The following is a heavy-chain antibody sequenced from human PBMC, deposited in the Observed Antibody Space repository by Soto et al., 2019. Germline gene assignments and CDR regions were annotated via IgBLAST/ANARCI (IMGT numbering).Heavy chain of an antibody. Sequence: EVQLVESGGGLVQPGGSLRLSCAASGFTFTSYSMNWVRQAPGKGLEWVSYISSSGNTIYYADAVKGRFTISRDNAKNSLYLQMNSLRDEDTAVYYCARGIRYYDSSNFYYFDSWGQGSLVTVSS. CDR1: GFTFTSYS. CDR2: ISSSGNTI. CDR3: ARGIRYYDSSNFYYFDS. D-gene: IGHD3-22*01. V-gene: IGHV3-48*02. J-gene: IGHJ4*02.